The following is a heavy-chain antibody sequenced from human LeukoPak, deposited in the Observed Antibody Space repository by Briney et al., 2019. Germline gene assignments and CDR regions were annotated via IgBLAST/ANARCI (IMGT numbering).Heavy chain of an antibody. J-gene: IGHJ6*02. CDR2: IYKGGST. D-gene: IGHD6-13*01. V-gene: IGHV3-53*01. CDR1: GFIVSSDY. Sequence: TGGSLRLSCAASGFIVSSDYMSWVRQAPGKGLEWVSVIYKGGSTYYADSVKGRFTISIDTSKDTLYLQMNSLRAEDTAVYHCARDRGYRNGADVWGQGTTVTVSS. CDR3: ARDRGYRNGADV.